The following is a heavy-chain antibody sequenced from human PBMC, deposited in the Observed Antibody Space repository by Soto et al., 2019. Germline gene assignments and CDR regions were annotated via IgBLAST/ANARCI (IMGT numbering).Heavy chain of an antibody. V-gene: IGHV3-11*05. CDR1: GFTFSGYY. CDR3: VRQTSYHFDA. CDR2: ISSSGDRT. D-gene: IGHD2-2*01. Sequence: QVQLVESGGGLVKPGGSLRLSCAASGFTFSGYYMSWIRQAPGKGLECISYISSSGDRTKYADSVKGRFTISRDNANKSLYLQMNSLRAADTAVYYCVRQTSYHFDAWGQGTLVTVSS. J-gene: IGHJ4*02.